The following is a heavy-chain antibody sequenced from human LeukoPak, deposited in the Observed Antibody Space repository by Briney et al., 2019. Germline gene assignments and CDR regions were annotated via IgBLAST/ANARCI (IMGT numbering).Heavy chain of an antibody. J-gene: IGHJ4*02. Sequence: GESLKISCRTSGSSFTNYWIAWVRQLPGKGLEWMGIIYPGDSDIRFSPSFQGQVTISADKSINTAYLQWTSLKASDTGIYYCARRDDLLTVLDYWGQGSLVTVSS. CDR1: GSSFTNYW. CDR3: ARRDDLLTVLDY. CDR2: IYPGDSDI. V-gene: IGHV5-51*01. D-gene: IGHD3-9*01.